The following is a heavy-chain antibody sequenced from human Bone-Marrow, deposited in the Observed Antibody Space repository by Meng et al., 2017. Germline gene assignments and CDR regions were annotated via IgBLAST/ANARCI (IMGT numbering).Heavy chain of an antibody. V-gene: IGHV3-7*01. CDR1: GFTFSRFW. J-gene: IGHJ4*02. Sequence: GESLKISCAASGFTFSRFWMSWVRQGPGKGLEWVANINQDGREKYYVDSVKGRFTISRDNAKNSLVLQMHSLRAEDTAVYYCARDRMYNWNDRPFDYWGQGTLVTVSS. D-gene: IGHD1-20*01. CDR2: INQDGREK. CDR3: ARDRMYNWNDRPFDY.